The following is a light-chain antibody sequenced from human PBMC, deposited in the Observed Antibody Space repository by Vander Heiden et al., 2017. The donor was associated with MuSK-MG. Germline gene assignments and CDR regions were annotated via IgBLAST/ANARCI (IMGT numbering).Light chain of an antibody. CDR2: DAS. J-gene: IGKJ2*01. CDR3: QHRSYWPYT. V-gene: IGKV3-11*01. Sequence: EIVLTQSPATLSLSPGERATLSCRASQSVGSYLAWYQQKPGQAPRLLIYDASDRATGIPARFSGSGSGTDFTLTISSLEPEDFAVYYCQHRSYWPYTFGQGTKLXIK. CDR1: QSVGSY.